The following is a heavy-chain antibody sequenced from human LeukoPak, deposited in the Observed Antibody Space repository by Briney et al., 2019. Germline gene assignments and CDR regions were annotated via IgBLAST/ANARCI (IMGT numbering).Heavy chain of an antibody. D-gene: IGHD6-6*01. Sequence: PSETLSLTCAVYGGSFSGYYWSWIRQPPGKGLEWIGEINHSGSTNYNPSLKSRVTISVDTSKNQFSLKLSSVTAADTAVYYCARHGPIPARTFDYWGQGTLVTVSS. CDR1: GGSFSGYY. V-gene: IGHV4-34*01. J-gene: IGHJ4*02. CDR2: INHSGST. CDR3: ARHGPIPARTFDY.